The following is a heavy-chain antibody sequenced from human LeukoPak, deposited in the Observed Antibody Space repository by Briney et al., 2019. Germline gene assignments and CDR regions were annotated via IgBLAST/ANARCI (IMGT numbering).Heavy chain of an antibody. V-gene: IGHV3-30*03. CDR1: GFTFSSYG. Sequence: PGGSLRLSCAASGFTFSSYGMHWVRQAPGKGLEWVAVISYDGSNKYYADSVKGRFTISRDNSKNTLYLQMNSLKAEDTAVYYCALEESFDYWGQGTLVTVSS. J-gene: IGHJ4*02. CDR2: ISYDGSNK. CDR3: ALEESFDY. D-gene: IGHD3-10*01.